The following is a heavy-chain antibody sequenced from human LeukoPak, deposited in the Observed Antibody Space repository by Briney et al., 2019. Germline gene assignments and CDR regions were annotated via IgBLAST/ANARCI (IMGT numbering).Heavy chain of an antibody. V-gene: IGHV4-61*01. D-gene: IGHD3-3*01. J-gene: IGHJ4*02. Sequence: SETLSLTCTVSGGSVSSGSYYWSWIRQPPGKGLEWIGYIYYSGSTNYNPSLKSRVTISVDTSKNQFSLKLSSVTAADTAVYYCARTVPSGYRMFDYWGQGTLVTVSS. CDR3: ARTVPSGYRMFDY. CDR1: GGSVSSGSYY. CDR2: IYYSGST.